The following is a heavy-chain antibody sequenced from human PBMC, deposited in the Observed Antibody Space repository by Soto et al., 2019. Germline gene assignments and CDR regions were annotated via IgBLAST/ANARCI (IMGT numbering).Heavy chain of an antibody. V-gene: IGHV1-69*13. CDR1: GGAFTDYI. CDR3: AGGRDQPPVALYFES. CDR2: IIPMFGTP. Sequence: GASVKVSCKASGGAFTDYIFDWVRQAPGQGLEWMGGIIPMFGTPKYAQKFQHRVTISADVSTGTAYMELTRLRFDDTAVYYCAGGRDQPPVALYFESWGEGTRVTVSS. J-gene: IGHJ4*02. D-gene: IGHD2-2*01.